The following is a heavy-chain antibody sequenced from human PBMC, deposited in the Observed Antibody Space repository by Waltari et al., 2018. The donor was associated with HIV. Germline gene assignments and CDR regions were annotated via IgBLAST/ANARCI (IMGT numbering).Heavy chain of an antibody. V-gene: IGHV3-23*01. CDR2: LTSAGSIT. D-gene: IGHD4-4*01. CDR1: GFTFSNYA. J-gene: IGHJ2*01. Sequence: EEQLLESGGGLGQPGGSLRLSCVASGFTFSNYAMTWLRQIPGKGLELVAVLTSAGSITYHADSVQGRFIISRDNSKHTLFLQMTNLRVEDTAVYYCVKDPTTITRGYFDLWGRGTLVTVSS. CDR3: VKDPTTITRGYFDL.